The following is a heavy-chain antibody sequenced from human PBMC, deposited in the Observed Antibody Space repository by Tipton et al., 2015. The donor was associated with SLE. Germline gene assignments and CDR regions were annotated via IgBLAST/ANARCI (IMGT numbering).Heavy chain of an antibody. CDR3: ARDWEGRWELHLGIWVY. D-gene: IGHD1-26*01. CDR1: GGSISGHY. V-gene: IGHV4-59*11. CDR2: IYYSGST. Sequence: TLSLTCTVSGGSISGHYLSWIRQPPGKGLEWIGYIYYSGSTNYNPSLKSRVTISVDTSKNQFSLKLSSVTAADTAVYYCARDWEGRWELHLGIWVYWGQGTLVTVSS. J-gene: IGHJ4*02.